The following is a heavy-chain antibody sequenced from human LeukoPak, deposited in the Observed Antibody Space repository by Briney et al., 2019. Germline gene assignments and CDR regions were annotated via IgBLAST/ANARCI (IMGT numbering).Heavy chain of an antibody. V-gene: IGHV3-30*02. CDR3: TKGSHDAFDI. CDR1: GFTFSSYV. D-gene: IGHD1-26*01. J-gene: IGHJ3*02. CDR2: IPYDGSNK. Sequence: GGSLRLSCAASGFTFSSYVMHWVRQAPGKGLEWVAFIPYDGSNKYYADSVKGRFTISRDNSKNTLYLQMNSLRAEDTAVYYCTKGSHDAFDIWGQGTMVTVSS.